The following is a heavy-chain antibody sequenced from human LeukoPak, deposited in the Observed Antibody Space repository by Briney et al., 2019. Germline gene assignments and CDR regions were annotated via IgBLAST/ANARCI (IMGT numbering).Heavy chain of an antibody. CDR3: ARETVEMATIKNGMDV. CDR2: IIPILGIA. J-gene: IGHJ6*02. Sequence: ASVKVSCKASGGTFSSYAISWVRQAPGQGLEWMGRIIPILGIANYAQKFQGRVTITADKSTSTAYMELSSLRSEDTAVYYCARETVEMATIKNGMDVWGQGTTVTVSS. D-gene: IGHD5-24*01. V-gene: IGHV1-69*04. CDR1: GGTFSSYA.